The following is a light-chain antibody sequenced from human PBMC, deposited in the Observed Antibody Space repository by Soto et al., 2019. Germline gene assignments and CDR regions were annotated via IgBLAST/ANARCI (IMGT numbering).Light chain of an antibody. CDR1: QSVSGY. CDR3: HQRSNWPWT. V-gene: IGKV3-11*01. J-gene: IGKJ1*01. CDR2: DVS. Sequence: EIVLTQSPATLSLSPGERATLSCRASQSVSGYLAWYQQKPGQAPRLLIYDVSNRATGIPARFSGSGSRTDFTLTISSLEPEDFAVYYCHQRSNWPWTFGQGTKVEVK.